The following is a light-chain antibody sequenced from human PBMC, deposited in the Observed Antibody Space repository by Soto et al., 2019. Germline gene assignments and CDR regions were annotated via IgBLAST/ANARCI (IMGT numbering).Light chain of an antibody. CDR2: DVY. CDR1: SSDVGGFNY. Sequence: QSVLTQPASVSGSPGQSLTISCTGTSSDVGGFNYVSWYQQHPGKAPKLLIFDVYSRPSGISNRFSGSESGNTASLTISGLQAEDEADYYCSSYTTSSSYVFGAGTKVTVL. CDR3: SSYTTSSSYV. J-gene: IGLJ1*01. V-gene: IGLV2-14*01.